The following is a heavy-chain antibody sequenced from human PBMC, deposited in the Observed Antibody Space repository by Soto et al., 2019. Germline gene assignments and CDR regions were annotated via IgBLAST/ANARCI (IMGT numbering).Heavy chain of an antibody. CDR2: IRNKANNYAT. CDR3: TREKRYYSNLTSFYFDN. J-gene: IGHJ4*02. Sequence: EVQLVQSGGGLVQPGGSLRLSCAASGFTFSDYYMDWVRRAPGKGLEWVGRIRNKANNYATEYSASLKGRVTFSRDDSENSLYLQMNRLETEDSAVYWCTREKRYYSNLTSFYFDNWGQGTLVTVSS. CDR1: GFTFSDYY. D-gene: IGHD2-2*01. V-gene: IGHV3-72*01.